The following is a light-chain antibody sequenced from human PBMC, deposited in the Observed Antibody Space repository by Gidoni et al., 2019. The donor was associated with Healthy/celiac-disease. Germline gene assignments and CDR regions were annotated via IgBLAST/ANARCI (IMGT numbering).Light chain of an antibody. CDR3: QQRSNWPRSFT. CDR2: DAS. CDR1: QSVSSY. V-gene: IGKV3-11*01. Sequence: ELVLTQSPATLSLSPGERATLSCSASQSVSSYLAWYQQKPGQAPRLLIYDASNRATGIPARFSGSGSGTDFTLTISSLGPEDFAVYYCQQRSNWPRSFTFXPXTKVDIK. J-gene: IGKJ3*01.